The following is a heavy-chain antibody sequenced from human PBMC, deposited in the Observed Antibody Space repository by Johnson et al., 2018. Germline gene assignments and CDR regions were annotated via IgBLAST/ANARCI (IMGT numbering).Heavy chain of an antibody. J-gene: IGHJ6*02. V-gene: IGHV3-53*01. D-gene: IGHD1-14*01. CDR1: GFIVSRKY. Sequence: VQLVESGGGLIQPGGSLRLSCAASGFIVSRKYMSWVRQAPGKGLERVPVIYSGGSTYYADSVKGRFTISRDKSKNQLYLQMNSLRAEDTAVYYCARTPGAYYYYGMDVWGQGTTVTVSS. CDR3: ARTPGAYYYYGMDV. CDR2: IYSGGST.